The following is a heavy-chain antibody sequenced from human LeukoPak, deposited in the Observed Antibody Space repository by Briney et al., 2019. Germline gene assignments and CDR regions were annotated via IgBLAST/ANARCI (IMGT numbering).Heavy chain of an antibody. V-gene: IGHV4-39*07. J-gene: IGHJ6*03. Sequence: SETLSLTCTVSGRSISISSYYWGWIRQTPGKGLEWFGSIYYSGSTYYNPSLKSRVTISVDTSKNQFSLKLSSVTAADTAVYYCARDLEAGYYYMDVWGKGTTVTVSS. CDR3: ARDLEAGYYYMDV. CDR2: IYYSGST. CDR1: GRSISISSYY.